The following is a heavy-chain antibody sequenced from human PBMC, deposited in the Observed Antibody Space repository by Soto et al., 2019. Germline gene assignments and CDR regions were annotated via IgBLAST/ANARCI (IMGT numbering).Heavy chain of an antibody. CDR2: INHSGST. CDR1: GGSFSGYY. V-gene: IGHV4-34*01. J-gene: IGHJ4*02. D-gene: IGHD6-19*01. Sequence: QVQLQQWGAGLLKPSETLSLTCAVYGGSFSGYYWSWIRQPPGKGLEWLGEINHSGSTNYNQSLKSRVTLSVDTSKNQFSLKLSSVTAADTAVYYCAEWLGYFDYWGQGTLVTVSS. CDR3: AEWLGYFDY.